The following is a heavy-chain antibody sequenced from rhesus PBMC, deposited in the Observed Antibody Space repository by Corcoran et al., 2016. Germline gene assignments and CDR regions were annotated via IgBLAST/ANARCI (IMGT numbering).Heavy chain of an antibody. CDR3: AGSIVGTTWDY. CDR2: GNVKIGST. Sequence: QVQLQESGPGLVKPSETLSLTCAVSGGSFSSYWWSWIRQPPGKGLGWIGEGNVKIGSTNYDPSLKSRVTISRDASKNQFSLKLSSVTAADTAVYYCAGSIVGTTWDYWGQGVLVIVSS. V-gene: IGHV4-80*01. D-gene: IGHD1-44*01. CDR1: GGSFSSYW. J-gene: IGHJ4*01.